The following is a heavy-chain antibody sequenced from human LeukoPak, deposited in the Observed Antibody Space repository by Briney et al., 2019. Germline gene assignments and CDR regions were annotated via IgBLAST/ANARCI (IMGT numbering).Heavy chain of an antibody. V-gene: IGHV1-2*02. Sequence: ASVKVSCKASGYTFTDYYMHWVRQAPGQGREWMGWINPKSGGRSYAQRFQGRVTMTRDTSISTAYMELSRLRSDDTAVYYCATGERLVPAAMWFDYWGQGTLVTVSS. CDR2: INPKSGGR. CDR3: ATGERLVPAAMWFDY. CDR1: GYTFTDYY. J-gene: IGHJ4*02. D-gene: IGHD2-2*01.